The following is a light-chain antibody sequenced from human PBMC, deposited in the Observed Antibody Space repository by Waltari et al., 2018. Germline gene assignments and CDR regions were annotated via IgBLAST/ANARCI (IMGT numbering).Light chain of an antibody. Sequence: QSVLTQPPSVSGTPGQRVIISCSGSGSNIGSNTVQWYQQLPGTAPKYLIYSNTRRPSGFPDRFSDSKSDTSASLAISWLQSEDEADYYCAAWDDSLNGWVLGGGTKVTVL. CDR2: SNT. J-gene: IGLJ3*02. CDR3: AAWDDSLNGWV. V-gene: IGLV1-44*01. CDR1: GSNIGSNT.